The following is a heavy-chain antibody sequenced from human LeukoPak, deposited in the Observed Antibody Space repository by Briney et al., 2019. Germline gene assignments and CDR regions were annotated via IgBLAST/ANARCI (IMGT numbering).Heavy chain of an antibody. D-gene: IGHD6-13*01. CDR1: QFTFSSYA. V-gene: IGHV3-23*01. CDR3: ARDPDAGYSSSWYDY. CDR2: ISGSGGGT. J-gene: IGHJ4*02. Sequence: PGGSLRLSCAASQFTFSSYAMGWVRQAPGKGLEWVSTISGSGGGTYYADSVKGRFTISRDNAKNSLYLQMNSLRAEDTAVYYCARDPDAGYSSSWYDYWGQGTLVTVSS.